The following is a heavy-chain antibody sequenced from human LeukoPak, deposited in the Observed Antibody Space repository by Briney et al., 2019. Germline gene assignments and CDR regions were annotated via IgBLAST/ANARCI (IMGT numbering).Heavy chain of an antibody. V-gene: IGHV1-46*01. CDR3: ARDQEGFDY. CDR2: IYPRGGST. CDR1: GYTFTSNY. J-gene: IGHJ4*02. Sequence: GASVKVSCKASGYTFTSNYIHWVRQAPGQGLEWMGMIYPRGGSTSYAQKFQGRVTVTRDTSMSTVHMELSGLRSEDTAVYYCARDQEGFDYWGQGTLVTVSS.